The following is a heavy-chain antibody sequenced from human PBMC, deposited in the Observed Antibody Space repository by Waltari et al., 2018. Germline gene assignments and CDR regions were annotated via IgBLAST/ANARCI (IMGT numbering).Heavy chain of an antibody. D-gene: IGHD6-25*01. Sequence: EVQLVESGGGLVQSGGSLRLSCVGSGFSISTYWMHWVRQAPGKGLGWVSRINGVATTTAYAVSVRGRFTISRDNDLSTVLLHVTSLRAEDMGVYYCAREAARTNDFDIWGRGTNVTVSS. CDR3: AREAARTNDFDI. V-gene: IGHV3-74*01. CDR1: GFSISTYW. CDR2: INGVATTT. J-gene: IGHJ3*02.